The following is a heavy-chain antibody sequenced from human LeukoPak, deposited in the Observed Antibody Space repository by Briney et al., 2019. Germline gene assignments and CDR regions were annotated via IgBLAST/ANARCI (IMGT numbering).Heavy chain of an antibody. CDR1: GFTFSSYG. CDR3: ARAFGRMVRGNSNWFDP. V-gene: IGHV3-33*01. D-gene: IGHD3-10*01. J-gene: IGHJ5*02. Sequence: GGSLRLSCAASGFTFSSYGMHWVRQAPGKGLEWVAVIWYDGSNKYYADSVKGRFTISRDNSKNTPYLQMNSLRAEDTAVYYCARAFGRMVRGNSNWFDPWGQGTLVTVSS. CDR2: IWYDGSNK.